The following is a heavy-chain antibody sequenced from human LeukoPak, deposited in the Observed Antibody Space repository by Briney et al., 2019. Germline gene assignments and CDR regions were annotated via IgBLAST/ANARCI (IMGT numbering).Heavy chain of an antibody. Sequence: SETLSLTCAVYGGSFSGYYWSWIRQPPGKGLEWIGEINHSGSTNYNPSLKSRVTISVDTSKNQFSLKLSSVTAADTAVYYCARTYYYGSESYHAFDIWGQGTMVTVSS. D-gene: IGHD3-10*01. CDR3: ARTYYYGSESYHAFDI. J-gene: IGHJ3*02. V-gene: IGHV4-34*01. CDR1: GGSFSGYY. CDR2: INHSGST.